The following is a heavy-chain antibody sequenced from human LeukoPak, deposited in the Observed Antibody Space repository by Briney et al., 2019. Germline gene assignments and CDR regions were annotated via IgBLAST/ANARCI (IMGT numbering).Heavy chain of an antibody. Sequence: GGSLRLSCAASGFTFSSYSMNWVRQAPGKGLEWVSYISSSSSTIYYADSVKGRFTISRDNAKNSLYLQMNSLRAEDTAMYYCARSNYPYYFDYWGQGTLVTVSS. CDR3: ARSNYPYYFDY. J-gene: IGHJ4*02. CDR1: GFTFSSYS. D-gene: IGHD4/OR15-4a*01. CDR2: ISSSSSTI. V-gene: IGHV3-48*01.